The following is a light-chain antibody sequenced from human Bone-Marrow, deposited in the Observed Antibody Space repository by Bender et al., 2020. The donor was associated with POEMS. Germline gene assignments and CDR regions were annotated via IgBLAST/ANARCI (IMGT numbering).Light chain of an antibody. CDR2: DVS. CDR1: SRDVRGYNY. CDR3: CSYNGINTCV. Sequence: QSALTQPASVSGSPGQSITISCTGTSRDVRGYNYISWFQQHPGKAPKLMFDVSNRPSGVPDRFSGSKSGNTASLSISRLQAEDEADYYCCSYNGINTCVFGPGTKLTVL. J-gene: IGLJ1*01. V-gene: IGLV2-14*01.